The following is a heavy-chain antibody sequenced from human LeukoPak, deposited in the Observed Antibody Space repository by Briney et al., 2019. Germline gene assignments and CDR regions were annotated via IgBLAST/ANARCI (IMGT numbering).Heavy chain of an antibody. CDR1: GYTFTGYY. CDR3: ARDRGIAAAGPRYYFDY. CDR2: INPNSGGT. V-gene: IGHV1-2*02. Sequence: EASVKVSCKASGYTFTGYYMHWVRQAPGQGLEWMGWINPNSGGTNYAQKFQGRVTMTRDTSISTAYMELSRLRSDDTAVYYCARDRGIAAAGPRYYFDYWGQGTLVTVSS. D-gene: IGHD6-13*01. J-gene: IGHJ4*02.